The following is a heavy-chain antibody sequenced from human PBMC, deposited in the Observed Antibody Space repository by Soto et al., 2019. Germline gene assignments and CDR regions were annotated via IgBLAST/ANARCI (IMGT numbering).Heavy chain of an antibody. J-gene: IGHJ4*02. V-gene: IGHV3-11*05. CDR1: GFTFSDYY. D-gene: IGHD5-18*01. CDR3: ARDRSYGRQSFDY. CDR2: ISSSSSYT. Sequence: QVQLVESGGGLVKPGGSLRLSCAASGFTFSDYYMSWIRQAPGKGLEWVSYISSSSSYTNYADSVKGRFTISRDNAKNSLYLQMNSLRAEDTAVYYCARDRSYGRQSFDYWGQGTLVTVSS.